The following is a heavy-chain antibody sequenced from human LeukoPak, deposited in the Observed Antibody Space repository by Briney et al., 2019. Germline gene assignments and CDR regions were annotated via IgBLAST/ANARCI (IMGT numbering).Heavy chain of an antibody. D-gene: IGHD6-19*01. CDR1: GGSISSYY. V-gene: IGHV4-4*07. Sequence: SETLSLTCTASGGSISSYYWSWIRQPAGKGLEWIGRIYSSGSTNYDPSLKSRVTMSVDTSKNQFSLKLSSVAAADTAVYYCARDGGWFFDHWGQGTLVTVSS. J-gene: IGHJ4*02. CDR3: ARDGGWFFDH. CDR2: IYSSGST.